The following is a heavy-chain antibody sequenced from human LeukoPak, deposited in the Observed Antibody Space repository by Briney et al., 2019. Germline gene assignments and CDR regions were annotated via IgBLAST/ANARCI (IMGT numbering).Heavy chain of an antibody. CDR1: GGSFSGYY. CDR2: INHSGST. V-gene: IGHV4-34*01. CDR3: ARGISSSWYDY. J-gene: IGHJ4*02. D-gene: IGHD6-13*01. Sequence: SENLSLTCAVYGGSFSGYYWSWIRHPPGKGLEWIGEINHSGSTNYNPSLKGRVTISVETSKNQCSLKLSSVTAADTAVYYCARGISSSWYDYWGQGTLVTVSS.